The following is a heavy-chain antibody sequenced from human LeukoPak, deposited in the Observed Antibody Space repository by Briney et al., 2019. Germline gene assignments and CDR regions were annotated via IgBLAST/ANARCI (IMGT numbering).Heavy chain of an antibody. CDR3: ARDPGVASYDY. V-gene: IGHV1-18*01. J-gene: IGHJ4*02. CDR1: DYTFSSYG. D-gene: IGHD3-3*01. Sequence: GASVKVSCKASDYTFSSYGISWARQAPGQGLEWVGWMSVHNGKTKYAQNLQGRITMTTDTSTTTAYMELTSLRSDDTAVYYCARDPGVASYDYWGLGTLVTVSS. CDR2: MSVHNGKT.